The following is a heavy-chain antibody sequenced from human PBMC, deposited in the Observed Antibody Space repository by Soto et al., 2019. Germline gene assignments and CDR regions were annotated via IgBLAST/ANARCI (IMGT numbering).Heavy chain of an antibody. V-gene: IGHV3-23*01. CDR1: GFTFSSYA. D-gene: IGHD1-26*01. Sequence: EVQLLESGGGLVQPGGSLRLSCAASGFTFSSYAMRWVRQAPGKGLAWVSAIRGSGDSTYYADSVKGRFTISRDNSKNTLYLQMNSLRAEDTAIYYCARRGSGSYYDCWGQGTLVTVSS. CDR2: IRGSGDST. CDR3: ARRGSGSYYDC. J-gene: IGHJ4*02.